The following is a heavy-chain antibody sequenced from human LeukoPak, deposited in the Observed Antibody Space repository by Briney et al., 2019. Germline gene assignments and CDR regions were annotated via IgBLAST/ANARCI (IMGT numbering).Heavy chain of an antibody. CDR1: GGSISSSSYH. J-gene: IGHJ4*02. V-gene: IGHV4-39*01. CDR2: IYSGGST. Sequence: SETLSLTCTVSGGSISSSSYHWGWIRQPPGKGLEWIGTIYSGGSTYYNPSLKSRVTISIDTSNNQFFLKLNSVTAADTAVYYCVRQRGKMRYFDFVALDYWGQGTLVTVSS. D-gene: IGHD3-9*01. CDR3: VRQRGKMRYFDFVALDY.